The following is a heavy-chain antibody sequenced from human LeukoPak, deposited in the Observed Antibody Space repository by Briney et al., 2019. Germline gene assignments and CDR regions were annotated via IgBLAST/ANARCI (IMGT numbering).Heavy chain of an antibody. D-gene: IGHD5-24*01. J-gene: IGHJ4*02. Sequence: ASVKVSCKASVYTFTGYYMHWVRQAPGQGLEWMGWINPNSGGTNYAQKFQGRVTMTRDTSISTAYMELSRLRSDDTAVYYCARSSRADGYNDYWGQGTLVTVSS. V-gene: IGHV1-2*02. CDR2: INPNSGGT. CDR1: VYTFTGYY. CDR3: ARSSRADGYNDY.